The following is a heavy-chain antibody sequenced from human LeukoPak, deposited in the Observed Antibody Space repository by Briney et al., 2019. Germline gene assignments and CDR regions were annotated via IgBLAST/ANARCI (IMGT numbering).Heavy chain of an antibody. CDR1: GGSFSGYY. CDR3: ARRLYSSSPAGY. Sequence: PSETLSLTCAVYGGSFSGYYWSWIRQPPGKGLEWIGEINHSGSTNYNSSLKSRVTISVDTSKNQFSLKLSPVTAADTAVYYCARRLYSSSPAGYWGQGTLVTVSS. V-gene: IGHV4-34*01. D-gene: IGHD6-6*01. J-gene: IGHJ4*02. CDR2: INHSGST.